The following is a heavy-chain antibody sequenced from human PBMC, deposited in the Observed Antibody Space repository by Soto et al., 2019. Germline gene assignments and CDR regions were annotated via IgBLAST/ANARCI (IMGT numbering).Heavy chain of an antibody. J-gene: IGHJ6*02. D-gene: IGHD5-18*01. V-gene: IGHV4-30-4*01. CDR1: GGSINSGDYY. Sequence: SETLSLTCTVSGGSINSGDYYWSWIRQPPGKGLEWIGYIYYSGSTYYNPSLKSRVTISVDTSKNQFSLKLSSVTAADTAVYYCARGNRAVDTAMVNYYGMDVWGQGTTVTVSS. CDR2: IYYSGST. CDR3: ARGNRAVDTAMVNYYGMDV.